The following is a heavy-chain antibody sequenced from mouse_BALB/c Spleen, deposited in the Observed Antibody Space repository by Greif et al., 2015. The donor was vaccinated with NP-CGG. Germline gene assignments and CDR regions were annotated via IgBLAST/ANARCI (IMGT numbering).Heavy chain of an antibody. V-gene: IGHV1-84*02. D-gene: IGHD4-1*01. J-gene: IGHJ4*01. CDR2: IYPGSGNT. CDR3: ARRTGTEAMDY. CDR1: GYTFTDYY. Sequence: QVQLQQSGPELVKPGASVKVSCMASGYTFTDYYINWVKQKPGQGLEWIGWIYPGSGNTKYNEKFKGKATLTVDTSSSTAYMQLSSLTSEDTAVYFCARRTGTEAMDYWGQRTSVTVSS.